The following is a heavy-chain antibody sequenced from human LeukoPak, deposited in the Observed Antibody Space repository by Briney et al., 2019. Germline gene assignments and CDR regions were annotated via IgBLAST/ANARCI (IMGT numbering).Heavy chain of an antibody. V-gene: IGHV4-39*07. CDR2: IYYSGST. Sequence: SETLSLTCTVSGGSISSSSYYWGWIRQPPGKGLEWIGSIYYSGSTYYNPSLKSRVTISVDTSKNQFSLKLSSVTAADTAVYYCARGTYSSSWYYCYYMDVWGKGTTVTISS. D-gene: IGHD6-13*01. CDR1: GGSISSSSYY. CDR3: ARGTYSSSWYYCYYMDV. J-gene: IGHJ6*03.